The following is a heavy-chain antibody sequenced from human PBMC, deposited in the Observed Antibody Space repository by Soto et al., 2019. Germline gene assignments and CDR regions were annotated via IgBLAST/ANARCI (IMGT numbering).Heavy chain of an antibody. CDR1: GYTFTSYG. V-gene: IGHV1-18*01. J-gene: IGHJ4*02. CDR3: GRDFKPQCGCECEVHY. Sequence: ASVKVSCKASGYTFTSYGISWVRQAPGQGLEWMGWISAYNGNTNYAQNLQGRVNMTTDTSTSTAYMELRSLRSDVTAVYYWGRDFKPQCGCECEVHYRGQTTLVTDS. CDR2: ISAYNGNT. D-gene: IGHD2-21*01.